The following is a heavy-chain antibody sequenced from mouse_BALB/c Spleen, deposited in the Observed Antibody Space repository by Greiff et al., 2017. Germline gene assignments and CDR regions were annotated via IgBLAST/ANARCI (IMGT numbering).Heavy chain of an antibody. J-gene: IGHJ4*01. CDR3: AKLWGYAMDY. D-gene: IGHD1-1*02. CDR2: ISYSGST. Sequence: DVKLVESGPGLVKPSQSLSLTCTVTGYSITSDYAWNWIRQFPGNKLEWMGYISYSGSTSYNPSLKSRISITRDTSKNQFFLQLNSVTTEDTATYYCAKLWGYAMDYWGQGTSVTVSS. CDR1: GYSITSDYA. V-gene: IGHV3-2*02.